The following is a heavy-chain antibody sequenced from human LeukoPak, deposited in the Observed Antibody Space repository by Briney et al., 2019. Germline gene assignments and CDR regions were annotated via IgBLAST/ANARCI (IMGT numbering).Heavy chain of an antibody. CDR2: ISGSGGST. J-gene: IGHJ6*02. V-gene: IGHV3-23*01. CDR3: AKVLGMASYYYGMDV. D-gene: IGHD7-27*01. CDR1: GFTFSSYW. Sequence: GGSLRLSCAASGFTFSSYWMSWVRQAPGKGLEWVSAISGSGGSTYYADSVKGRFTISRDNSKNTLYLQMNSLRAEDTAVYYCAKVLGMASYYYGMDVWGQGTTVTVSS.